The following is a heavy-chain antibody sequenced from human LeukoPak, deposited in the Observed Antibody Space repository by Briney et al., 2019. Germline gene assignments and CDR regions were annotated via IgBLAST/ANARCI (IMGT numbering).Heavy chain of an antibody. V-gene: IGHV1-69*06. Sequence: GASVKVSCKASGYTFTGYYIHWVRQAPGQGLEWVGGIIPLFGRANYAQKFQGRVTISADISTNTVYMDLTQMRFEDSAVYYCARIGDFGEDYWGQGTLVTVSS. CDR1: GYTFTGYY. J-gene: IGHJ4*02. CDR3: ARIGDFGEDY. CDR2: IIPLFGRA. D-gene: IGHD4-17*01.